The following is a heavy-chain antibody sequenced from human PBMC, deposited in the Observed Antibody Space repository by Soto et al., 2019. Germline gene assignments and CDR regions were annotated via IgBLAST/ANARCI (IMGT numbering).Heavy chain of an antibody. V-gene: IGHV3-66*01. CDR3: ARDQQQLVLVPKLVNYYMDV. Sequence: GGSLRLSCAASGFTVSSNYMSWVRQAPGKGLEWVSVIYSGGSTYYADSVKGRFTISRDNSKNTLYLQMNSLRAEDTAVYYCARDQQQLVLVPKLVNYYMDVWGKGTTVTVSS. CDR2: IYSGGST. D-gene: IGHD6-13*01. CDR1: GFTVSSNY. J-gene: IGHJ6*03.